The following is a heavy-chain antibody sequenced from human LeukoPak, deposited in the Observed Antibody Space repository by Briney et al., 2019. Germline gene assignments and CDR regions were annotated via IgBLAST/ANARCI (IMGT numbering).Heavy chain of an antibody. CDR1: GGSISSYY. Sequence: PSETLSLTCTVSGGSISSYYWSWIRQPPGKGLEWIGCIYYSGSTNYNPSLKSRVTISVDTSKNQFSLKLSSVTAADTAVYYCARQGRGYGGTFDYWGQGTLVTVSS. J-gene: IGHJ4*02. D-gene: IGHD3-16*01. V-gene: IGHV4-59*01. CDR2: IYYSGST. CDR3: ARQGRGYGGTFDY.